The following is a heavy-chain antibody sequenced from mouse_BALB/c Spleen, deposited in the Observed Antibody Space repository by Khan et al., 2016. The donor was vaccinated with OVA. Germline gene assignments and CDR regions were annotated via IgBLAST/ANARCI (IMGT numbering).Heavy chain of an antibody. J-gene: IGHJ2*01. Sequence: EVQLQESGPGLVKPSQSLSLTCTVTGYSITSDYAWNWIRQFPGNKLEWMGYISYSGSTSYNPSLKSRISITRDTSKNQFFLQLNSVTTEDTATYYCARSIMASWGQGTTLTVSS. CDR3: ARSIMAS. V-gene: IGHV3-2*02. CDR1: GYSITSDYA. CDR2: ISYSGST.